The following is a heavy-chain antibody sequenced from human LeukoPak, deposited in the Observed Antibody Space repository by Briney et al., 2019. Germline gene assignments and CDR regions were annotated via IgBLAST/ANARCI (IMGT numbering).Heavy chain of an antibody. CDR3: SRENGAFSPFGY. Sequence: PSETLSLTCGVSGGSISNTNWWSWVRQPPGQGLEWIGEISLTGLTHYNPSLESRVTVSLDKSKNQLSLNLPSVPAADTAVYYCSRENGAFSPFGYWGQGILVTVLS. D-gene: IGHD2-8*01. J-gene: IGHJ4*02. CDR1: GGSISNTNW. CDR2: ISLTGLT. V-gene: IGHV4-4*02.